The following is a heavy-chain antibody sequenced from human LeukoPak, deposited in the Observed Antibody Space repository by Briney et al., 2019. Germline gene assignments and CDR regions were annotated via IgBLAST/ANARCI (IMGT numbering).Heavy chain of an antibody. Sequence: SVKVSCKASGGTFSSYAISWVRQAPGQGLEGMGGIIPIFGTANYAQKFQDRVTITADESASTAYMELSSLRSEDTAVYYCARDPKYSSSSRLHYYGMDVWGQGTTVTVSS. J-gene: IGHJ6*02. D-gene: IGHD6-6*01. V-gene: IGHV1-69*13. CDR3: ARDPKYSSSSRLHYYGMDV. CDR1: GGTFSSYA. CDR2: IIPIFGTA.